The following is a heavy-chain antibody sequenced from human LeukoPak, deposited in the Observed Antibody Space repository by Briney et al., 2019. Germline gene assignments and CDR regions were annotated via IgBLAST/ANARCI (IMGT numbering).Heavy chain of an antibody. Sequence: GGSLRLSCAASGFTFDDYAMHWVRQAPGEGLEWVSGISWNSGSIGYADSVKGRFTISRDNAKNSLYLQMNSLRAEDTALYYCAKDIFGGDYYYYMDVWGKGTTVTVSS. CDR3: AKDIFGGDYYYYMDV. CDR1: GFTFDDYA. CDR2: ISWNSGSI. D-gene: IGHD3-3*01. J-gene: IGHJ6*03. V-gene: IGHV3-9*01.